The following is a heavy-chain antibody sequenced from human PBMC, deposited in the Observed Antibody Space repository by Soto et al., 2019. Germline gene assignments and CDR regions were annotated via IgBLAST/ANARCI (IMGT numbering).Heavy chain of an antibody. CDR1: GYTFTGYY. CDR3: ARSAYYGSGSYYDYYYYMDV. J-gene: IGHJ6*03. D-gene: IGHD3-10*01. Sequence: ASVKVSCKASGYTFTGYYMHWVRQAPGQGLEWMGRINPNSGGTNYAQKFQGWVTMTRDTSISTAYMELSRPRSDDTAVYYCARSAYYGSGSYYDYYYYMDVWGKGTTVTVSS. CDR2: INPNSGGT. V-gene: IGHV1-2*04.